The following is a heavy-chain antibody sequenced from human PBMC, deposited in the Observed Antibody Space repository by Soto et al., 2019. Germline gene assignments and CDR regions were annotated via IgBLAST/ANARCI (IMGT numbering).Heavy chain of an antibody. J-gene: IGHJ1*01. D-gene: IGHD3-16*01. V-gene: IGHV4-31*03. CDR3: ARGGIMITFGGVPIAEYFQH. CDR2: IYYSGST. CDR1: CGSISSGGYY. Sequence: SETLSLTCTVSCGSISSGGYYWSWIRQHPGKGLEWIGYIYYSGSTYYNPSLKSRVTISVDTSKNQFSLKLSSVTAADTAVYYCARGGIMITFGGVPIAEYFQHWGQGTLVTVSS.